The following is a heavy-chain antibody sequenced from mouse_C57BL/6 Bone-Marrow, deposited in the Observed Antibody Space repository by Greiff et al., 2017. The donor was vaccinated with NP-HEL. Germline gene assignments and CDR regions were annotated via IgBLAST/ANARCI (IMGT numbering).Heavy chain of an antibody. CDR2: IWSGGST. V-gene: IGHV2-2*01. D-gene: IGHD1-1*01. CDR3: ARNPNLIYYYGSSYNYAMDY. CDR1: GFSLTSYG. Sequence: VQLQQSGPGLVQPSQSLSITCTVSGFSLTSYGVHWVRQSPGKGLEWLGVIWSGGSTDYNAAFISRLSISKDNSKSQVFFKMNSLQADDTAIYYCARNPNLIYYYGSSYNYAMDYWGQGTSVTVSS. J-gene: IGHJ4*01.